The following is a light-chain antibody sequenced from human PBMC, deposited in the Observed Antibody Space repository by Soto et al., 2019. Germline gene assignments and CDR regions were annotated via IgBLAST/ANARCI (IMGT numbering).Light chain of an antibody. J-gene: IGKJ1*01. CDR2: DAS. CDR1: QIISSW. CDR3: QQYRT. V-gene: IGKV1-5*01. Sequence: DIQMTQSPSTLSASVGDRVTITCRASQIISSWLAWYQQKPGKAPKLLIYDASSLETGVPSRFSCSRSGTEFTPTISSLQPEDFATYYYQQYRTFGQGTKVEIK.